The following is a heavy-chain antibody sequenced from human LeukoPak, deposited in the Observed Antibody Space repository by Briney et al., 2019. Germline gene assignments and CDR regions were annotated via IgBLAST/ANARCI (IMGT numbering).Heavy chain of an antibody. J-gene: IGHJ6*03. D-gene: IGHD1-1*01. CDR1: GFTFRNYE. CDR3: ARQRLRGYPYYSYFPMDV. CDR2: LNPGSSVI. V-gene: IGHV3-48*03. Sequence: PGGSLRLSCAAFGFTFRNYEMNWVRQAPGKGLEWLSYLNPGSSVIYSAASVRGRFTISRDNAKNSLYLQMNSLRAEDTAVYYCARQRLRGYPYYSYFPMDVWGKGTTVTVSS.